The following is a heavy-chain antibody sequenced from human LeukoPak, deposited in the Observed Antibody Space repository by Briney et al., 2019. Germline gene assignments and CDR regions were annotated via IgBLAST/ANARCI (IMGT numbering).Heavy chain of an antibody. D-gene: IGHD2-15*01. CDR2: ISSLSGTR. CDR1: GFTFGSYS. J-gene: IGHJ3*02. Sequence: GGSLRLSCAASGFTFGSYSMNWVRQAPGKGLEWVSFISSLSGTREYADSVKGRFTISRDNAKNSLYLQMNSLRVENTAVYYCARDDDGAGAYCSGGSCYGQGGAFDIWGQGTMVTVSS. CDR3: ARDDDGAGAYCSGGSCYGQGGAFDI. V-gene: IGHV3-48*01.